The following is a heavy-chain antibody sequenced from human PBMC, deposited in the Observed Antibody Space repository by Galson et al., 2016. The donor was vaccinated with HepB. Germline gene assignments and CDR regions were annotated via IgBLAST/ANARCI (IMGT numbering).Heavy chain of an antibody. CDR1: GDSVSSNSAA. J-gene: IGHJ4*02. CDR3: VRHHGAFDS. Sequence: CAISGDSVSSNSAAWNWIRQSPSRGLEWLGRTHYRSKWYNDYAVSVKSRISINPDTSKNQFSLQLSSVTPEDTAVYYCVRHHGAFDSWGQGTLVTVSS. V-gene: IGHV6-1*01. CDR2: THYRSKWYN. D-gene: IGHD3-10*01.